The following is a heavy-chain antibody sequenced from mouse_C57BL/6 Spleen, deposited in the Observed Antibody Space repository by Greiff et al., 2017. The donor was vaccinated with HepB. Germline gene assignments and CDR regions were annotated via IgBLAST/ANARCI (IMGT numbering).Heavy chain of an antibody. CDR3: AREDDYDGYYAMDY. D-gene: IGHD2-4*01. V-gene: IGHV5-4*01. J-gene: IGHJ4*01. Sequence: EVMLVESGGGLVKPGGSLKLSCAASGFTFSSYAMSWVRQTPEKRLEWVATISDGGSYTYYPDNVKGRFTISRDNAKNNLYLQMSHLKSEDTAMYYCAREDDYDGYYAMDYWGQGTSVTVSS. CDR1: GFTFSSYA. CDR2: ISDGGSYT.